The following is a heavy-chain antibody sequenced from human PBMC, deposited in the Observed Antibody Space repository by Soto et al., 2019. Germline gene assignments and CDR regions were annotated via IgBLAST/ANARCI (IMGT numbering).Heavy chain of an antibody. J-gene: IGHJ6*02. D-gene: IGHD3-9*01. CDR2: IYYSVST. CDR3: ARIPYDILTVYGYYGMDV. CDR1: GGSVSSGSYY. Sequence: QVQLQESGPGLVKPSETLSLTCTVSGGSVSSGSYYWSWIRQPPGKGLEWIGYIYYSVSTNYNPSLKCRVTISVDTSKNQFSLKLSSVTAADTAVYYCARIPYDILTVYGYYGMDVWGQGTTVTVSS. V-gene: IGHV4-61*01.